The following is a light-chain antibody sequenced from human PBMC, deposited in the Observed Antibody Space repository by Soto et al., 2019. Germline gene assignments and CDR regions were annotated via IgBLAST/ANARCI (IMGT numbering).Light chain of an antibody. CDR1: RSNIGTYA. J-gene: IGLJ2*01. CDR3: AAWDDSLRAVV. CDR2: RNH. V-gene: IGLV1-44*01. Sequence: QSVLTQSPSASATPGQRVIISCSGSRSNIGTYAVNWYQQLPGTAPTLLIFRNHQRPSGVPDRFSGSKSGTSASLAISGPQSEDVADYYCAAWDDSLRAVVFGGGTKLTVL.